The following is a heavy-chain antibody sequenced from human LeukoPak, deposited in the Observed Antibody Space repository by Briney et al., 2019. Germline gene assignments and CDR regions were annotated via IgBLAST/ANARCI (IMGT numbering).Heavy chain of an antibody. CDR3: TRDQTPYY. CDR1: GFTFGDYA. Sequence: PGGSLRLSCTASGFTFGDYALTWVRQAPGKGLEWVGFIASETYGGTAEYAASVRGRFTISRDDSESIAYLHMNSLKTEDTAVYYCTRDQTPYYWGQGTLVTVSS. CDR2: IASETYGGTA. V-gene: IGHV3-49*04. J-gene: IGHJ4*02.